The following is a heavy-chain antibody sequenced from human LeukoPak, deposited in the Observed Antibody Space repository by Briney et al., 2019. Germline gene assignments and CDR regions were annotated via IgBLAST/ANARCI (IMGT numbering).Heavy chain of an antibody. D-gene: IGHD6-19*01. J-gene: IGHJ6*02. CDR3: GRGGLNSSGWFQYYYYYYGMDV. Sequence: ASVKVSCKASGYTFTSYDINWVRRATGQGLEWMGWMNPNSGNTGYAQKFQGRVTMTRNTSISTAYMELSSLRSEDTAVYYCGRGGLNSSGWFQYYYYYYGMDVWGQGTTVTVSS. V-gene: IGHV1-8*01. CDR2: MNPNSGNT. CDR1: GYTFTSYD.